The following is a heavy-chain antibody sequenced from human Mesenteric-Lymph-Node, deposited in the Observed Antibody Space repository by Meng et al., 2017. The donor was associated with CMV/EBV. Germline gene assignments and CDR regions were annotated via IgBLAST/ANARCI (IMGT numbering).Heavy chain of an antibody. V-gene: IGHV4-38-2*02. CDR3: ASSIAARPVDY. D-gene: IGHD6-6*01. CDR1: GYFISSGYY. CDR2: IYHSGTA. J-gene: IGHJ4*02. Sequence: SETLSLTCTVSGYFISSGYYWGWIRQPPGKGLEWVGNIYHSGTAYYNPSLKSRVTMSLDTSKNQFSLELSSVTAADTAVYYCASSIAARPVDYWGQGTLVTVSS.